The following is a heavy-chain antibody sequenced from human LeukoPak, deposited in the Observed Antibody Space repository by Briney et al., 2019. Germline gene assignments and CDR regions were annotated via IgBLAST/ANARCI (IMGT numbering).Heavy chain of an antibody. V-gene: IGHV3-23*01. D-gene: IGHD1-26*01. J-gene: IGHJ4*02. Sequence: GGSLRLSCAASGFTFSSYAMSWVRQAPGKGLEWVSDISGSGGGTKYADSVKGRFTIARDNSKNTLYLQMNSLRAEDTAVYYCAKDSYSGSEGIDYWGQGTLVTVSS. CDR2: ISGSGGGT. CDR3: AKDSYSGSEGIDY. CDR1: GFTFSSYA.